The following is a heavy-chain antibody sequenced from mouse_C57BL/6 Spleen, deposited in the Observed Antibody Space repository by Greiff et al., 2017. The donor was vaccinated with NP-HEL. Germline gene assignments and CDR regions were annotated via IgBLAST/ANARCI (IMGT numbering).Heavy chain of an antibody. CDR1: GFNIKDDY. CDR3: TFYYYGSREAWFAY. CDR2: IDPENGDT. J-gene: IGHJ3*01. V-gene: IGHV14-4*01. D-gene: IGHD1-1*01. Sequence: VQLKQSGAELVRPGASVKLSCTASGFNIKDDYMHWVKQRPEQGLEWIGWIDPENGDTEYASKFQGKATITADTSSNTAYLQLSSLTSEDTAVYYCTFYYYGSREAWFAYWGQGTLVTVSA.